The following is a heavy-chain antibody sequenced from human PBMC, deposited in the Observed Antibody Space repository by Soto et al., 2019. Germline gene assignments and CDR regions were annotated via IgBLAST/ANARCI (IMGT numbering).Heavy chain of an antibody. CDR1: GGSFSGYY. Sequence: SETLSLTCAVYGGSFSGYYWSWIRQPPGKGLEWIGEINHSGSTNYNPSLKSRVTISVDTSKNQFSLKLSPVTAADTAVYYCARIVGRSYGGNSASRWGQGTLVTVSS. D-gene: IGHD4-17*01. CDR3: ARIVGRSYGGNSASR. J-gene: IGHJ4*02. V-gene: IGHV4-34*01. CDR2: INHSGST.